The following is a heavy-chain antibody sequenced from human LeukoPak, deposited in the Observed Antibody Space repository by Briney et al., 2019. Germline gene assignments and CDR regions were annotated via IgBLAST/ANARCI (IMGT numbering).Heavy chain of an antibody. CDR1: GFTFSTYA. CDR3: ARDGVGSYDHFDS. Sequence: PGGSLRLSCVASGFTFSTYAMNWVRQAPGKGMEWVSSINGNSDYIYYAGSLKGRFTISRDNAKNSLYLHMSSLRAEDTAVYFCARDGVGSYDHFDSWGQGTLVTVSS. D-gene: IGHD1-26*01. J-gene: IGHJ4*02. CDR2: INGNSDYI. V-gene: IGHV3-21*01.